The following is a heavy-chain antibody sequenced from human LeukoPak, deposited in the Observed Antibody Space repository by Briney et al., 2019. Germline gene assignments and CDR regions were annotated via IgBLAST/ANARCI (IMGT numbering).Heavy chain of an antibody. V-gene: IGHV3-66*01. CDR1: GFTVSSNY. Sequence: PGGSLRLSCAASGFTVSSNYMSWVRQGPGKGLEWVSVIYSGGSTYYADSVKGRFTISRDNSKNTLYLQMNSLRAEDTAVYYCARGMKTAAFYGMDVWGQGTTVTVSS. CDR3: ARGMKTAAFYGMDV. CDR2: IYSGGST. D-gene: IGHD6-13*01. J-gene: IGHJ6*02.